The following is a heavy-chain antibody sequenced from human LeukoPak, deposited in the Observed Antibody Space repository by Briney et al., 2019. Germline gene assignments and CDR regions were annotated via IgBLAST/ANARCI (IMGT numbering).Heavy chain of an antibody. V-gene: IGHV3-7*01. Sequence: GGSLRLSCEASGFTFSTYWLAWVRQAPGKGLEWVANIKGDESARHQADSVKGRFTISRDNAKKSVYLQMSSLRGEDTAVYYYARDVGGSLDYWGRGTLVTVSS. CDR2: IKGDESAR. CDR1: GFTFSTYW. CDR3: ARDVGGSLDY. J-gene: IGHJ4*02. D-gene: IGHD1-26*01.